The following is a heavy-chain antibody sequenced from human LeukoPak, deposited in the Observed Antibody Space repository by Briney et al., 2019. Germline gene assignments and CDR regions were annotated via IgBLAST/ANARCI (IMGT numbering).Heavy chain of an antibody. CDR1: GGSFSGYY. CDR3: ARLTKNDSGTYRFGKKKRGYMDV. Sequence: SETLSLTCAVYGGSFSGYYWSWIRQPPGKGLEWIGEINHSGSTNYNPSLKSRVTISVDTSKNQFSLRLSSVTAADTAVYYCARLTKNDSGTYRFGKKKRGYMDVWGKGTTVTISS. CDR2: INHSGST. J-gene: IGHJ6*03. D-gene: IGHD3-10*01. V-gene: IGHV4-34*01.